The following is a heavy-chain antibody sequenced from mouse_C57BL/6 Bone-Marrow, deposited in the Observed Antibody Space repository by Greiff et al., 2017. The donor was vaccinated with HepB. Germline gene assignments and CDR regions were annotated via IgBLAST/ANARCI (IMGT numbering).Heavy chain of an antibody. D-gene: IGHD2-3*01. J-gene: IGHJ1*03. CDR3: ARKNGYYVDWYFDV. V-gene: IGHV5-4*01. CDR2: ISDGGSYT. Sequence: EVQRVESGGGLVKPGGSLKLSCAASGFTFSSYAMSWVRQTPEKRLEWVATISDGGSYTYYPDNVKGRFTISRDNATNNLYLQMSHLKSEDTAMYYCARKNGYYVDWYFDVWGTGTTVTVSS. CDR1: GFTFSSYA.